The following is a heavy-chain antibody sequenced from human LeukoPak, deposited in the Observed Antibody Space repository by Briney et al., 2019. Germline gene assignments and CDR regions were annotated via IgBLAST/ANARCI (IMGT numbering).Heavy chain of an antibody. J-gene: IGHJ4*02. D-gene: IGHD3-10*01. CDR2: IIPIFGTA. CDR3: ATAAGYYGSGSQYYFDY. CDR1: GYTFSNSG. V-gene: IGHV1-69*13. Sequence: ASVKVSCKASGYTFSNSGISWVRQAPGQGLEWMGGIIPIFGTANYAQKFQGRVTITADESTSTAYMELSSLRSEDTAVYYCATAAGYYGSGSQYYFDYWGQGTLVTVSS.